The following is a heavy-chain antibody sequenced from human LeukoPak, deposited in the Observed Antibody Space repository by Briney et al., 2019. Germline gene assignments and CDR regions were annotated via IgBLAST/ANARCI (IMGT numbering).Heavy chain of an antibody. CDR2: ISSSSSTI. D-gene: IGHD2-2*01. J-gene: IGHJ2*01. Sequence: GGSLRLSCAASGFTFSSYSMNRVRQAPGKGLEWVSYISSSSSTIYYADSVKGRFTISRDNAKNSLYLQMNSLRAEDTAVYYCARDGAVVPAPRYFDLWGRGTLVTVSS. CDR3: ARDGAVVPAPRYFDL. CDR1: GFTFSSYS. V-gene: IGHV3-48*01.